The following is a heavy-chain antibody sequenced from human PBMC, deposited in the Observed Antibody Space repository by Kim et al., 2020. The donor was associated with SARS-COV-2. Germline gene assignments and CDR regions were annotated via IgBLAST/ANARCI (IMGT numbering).Heavy chain of an antibody. CDR3: ARDPGNRNGMSV. Sequence: TFYSDSVKGRFTISRHDSKNIVSLQMNSLKVEDTAVCYCARDPGNRNGMSVWGPGTTVTVSS. CDR2: T. J-gene: IGHJ6*02. V-gene: IGHV3-53*04.